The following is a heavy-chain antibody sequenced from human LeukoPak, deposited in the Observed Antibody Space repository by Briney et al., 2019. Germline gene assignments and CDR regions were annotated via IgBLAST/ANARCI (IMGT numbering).Heavy chain of an antibody. J-gene: IGHJ4*02. D-gene: IGHD3-22*01. V-gene: IGHV3-23*01. Sequence: GGSLRLSCAASGFTFSSHGMSWVRQAPGKGLEWVSAISGSGGSTYYADSVKGRFTISRDNSKNTLYLQMNSLRAEDTAVYYCAKDHYYDSSGYYYLGFDYWGQGTLVTVSS. CDR1: GFTFSSHG. CDR2: ISGSGGST. CDR3: AKDHYYDSSGYYYLGFDY.